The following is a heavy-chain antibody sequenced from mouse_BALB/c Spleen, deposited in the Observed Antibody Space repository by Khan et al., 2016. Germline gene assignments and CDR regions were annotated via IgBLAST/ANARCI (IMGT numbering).Heavy chain of an antibody. CDR1: GFTFSSYA. Sequence: EVELVEAGGGLVKPGGSLKLSCAASGFTFSSYAMSWVRQTPEKRLEWVATISSGGSYTYYPDSVKGRFTISRDNAKNTLYLQISSLRSEDTARYYCARRRYYGSSGYFDVWGAGTTVTVSS. CDR3: ARRRYYGSSGYFDV. J-gene: IGHJ1*01. V-gene: IGHV5-9-3*01. CDR2: ISSGGSYT. D-gene: IGHD1-1*01.